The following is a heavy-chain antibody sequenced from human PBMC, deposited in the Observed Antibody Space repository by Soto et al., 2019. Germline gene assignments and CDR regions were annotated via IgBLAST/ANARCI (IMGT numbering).Heavy chain of an antibody. CDR2: ILVGGST. Sequence: LRLSCAASGFICSSYDMSWVRQAPGKGLEWVSTILVGGSTHYEDSVKGRFTISRDRSKNTLYLQMDSLTAGDTAVYYCAKATATGGGAFDICGQGTMVTVS. J-gene: IGHJ3*02. D-gene: IGHD2-8*02. CDR3: AKATATGGGAFDI. V-gene: IGHV3-23*01. CDR1: GFICSSYD.